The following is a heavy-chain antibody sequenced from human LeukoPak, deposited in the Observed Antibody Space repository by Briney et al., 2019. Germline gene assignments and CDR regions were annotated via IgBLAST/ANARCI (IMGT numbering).Heavy chain of an antibody. CDR3: ARQIASPTYYYYYFGMDV. CDR1: GFTFSDYY. D-gene: IGHD2-2*01. J-gene: IGHJ6*02. Sequence: PGGSLRLSCAASGFTFSDYYMSWIRQAPGKGLGWVSVIYSSGTTYYADSVKGRFTISRDNSKNTFSLQMNSLRAEDTALYYCARQIASPTYYYYYFGMDVWGQGTTVTVSS. V-gene: IGHV3-66*04. CDR2: IYSSGTT.